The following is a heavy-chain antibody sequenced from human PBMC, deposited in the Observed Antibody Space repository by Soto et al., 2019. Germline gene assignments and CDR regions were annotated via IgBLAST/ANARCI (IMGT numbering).Heavy chain of an antibody. CDR1: GFTFSDHY. D-gene: IGHD2-21*01. J-gene: IGHJ4*02. Sequence: QVQLVESGGGLVKPGGSLRLSCASSGFTFSDHYMSWIRRSPGKGLEFLSYISPRTTYKNYADSVKGRFTISRDNAKNSLYLQLNSLRAEDTDIYYCSRGGGGGLFDLWGQGTFVTVSS. CDR3: SRGGGGGLFDL. V-gene: IGHV3-11*06. CDR2: ISPRTTYK.